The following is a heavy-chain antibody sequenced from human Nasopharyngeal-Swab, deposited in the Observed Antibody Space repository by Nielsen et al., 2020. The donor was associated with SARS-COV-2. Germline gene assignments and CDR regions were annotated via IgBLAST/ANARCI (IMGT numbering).Heavy chain of an antibody. CDR3: AREPGGIVAPGRHFDP. CDR1: GYIFANYF. CDR2: IDPSGGNI. V-gene: IGHV1-46*01. D-gene: IGHD6-13*01. Sequence: ASVLVSCKASGYIFANYFIHRLRQPPGQGLQWVGRIDPSGGNIHYAQKFQGRVTITRDPSTSTVYLDLSSLKSEDTAVYFCAREPGGIVAPGRHFDPWGQGTLVTVSS. J-gene: IGHJ5*02.